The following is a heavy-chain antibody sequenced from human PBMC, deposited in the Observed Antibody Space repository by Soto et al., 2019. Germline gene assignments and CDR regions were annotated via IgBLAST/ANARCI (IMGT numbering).Heavy chain of an antibody. V-gene: IGHV3-21*01. J-gene: IGHJ4*02. CDR2: ISSSSSYI. Sequence: KPVGSLRLSCAASGFTFSSYSMNWVRQAPGKGLEWVSSISSSSSYIYYADSVKGRFTISRDNAKNSLYLQMNSLRAEDTAVYYCARDYSSSWPSAFDYWGQGTLVTVSS. D-gene: IGHD6-13*01. CDR3: ARDYSSSWPSAFDY. CDR1: GFTFSSYS.